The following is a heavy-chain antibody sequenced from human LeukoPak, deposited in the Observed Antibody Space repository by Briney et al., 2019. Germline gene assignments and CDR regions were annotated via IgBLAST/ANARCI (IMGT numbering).Heavy chain of an antibody. D-gene: IGHD2-2*01. CDR3: ARRIDCSSTSCRAFDI. V-gene: IGHV5-51*01. J-gene: IGHJ3*02. CDR1: GYSFTSYW. Sequence: GESLKISCKGSGYSFTSYWIGWVRQMPGKGLEWMGIIYPGDSDTRYSPSYQGQVTISADKSLSTAYLQWSSLKASDTAMYYCARRIDCSSTSCRAFDIWGQGTMVTVSS. CDR2: IYPGDSDT.